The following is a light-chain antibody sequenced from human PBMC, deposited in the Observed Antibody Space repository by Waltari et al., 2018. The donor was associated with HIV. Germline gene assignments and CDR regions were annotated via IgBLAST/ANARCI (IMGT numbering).Light chain of an antibody. J-gene: IGLJ2*01. CDR1: RRDVGGHNS. Sequence: QSALTLPASVSGSLGQSITISCTGTRRDVGGHNSVSWYQQPPGKAPKLVISDVSNRPSGVSNRFSGSKSGNTASLTISGLQAEDEADYYCSSYTANSRIFGGGTRLTVL. V-gene: IGLV2-14*03. CDR3: SSYTANSRI. CDR2: DVS.